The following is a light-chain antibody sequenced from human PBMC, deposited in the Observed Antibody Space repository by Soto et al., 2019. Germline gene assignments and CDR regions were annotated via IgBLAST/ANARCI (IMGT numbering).Light chain of an antibody. CDR2: DVT. J-gene: IGLJ2*01. Sequence: QSALTQPRSVSGSPGQSVTISCTGTSSDVGGSNYVSWYQQHPGKTPKLMIYDVTMRPSGVPDRFSGSKSDNTASLTISGLQAEDEADYYCCSYAGSYTLLFGGGTKLTVL. CDR1: SSDVGGSNY. V-gene: IGLV2-11*01. CDR3: CSYAGSYTLL.